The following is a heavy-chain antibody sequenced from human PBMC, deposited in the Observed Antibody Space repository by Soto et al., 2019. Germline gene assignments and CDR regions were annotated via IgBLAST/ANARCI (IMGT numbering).Heavy chain of an antibody. CDR3: ARERDGDYVTGC. Sequence: APGQRLEWMGWINVGNGNTRYSQKFQGRLTLTRDTPGNTAYLELNSLISEDTAVYYCARERDGDYVTGCWGQGTLVSVSS. D-gene: IGHD4-17*01. CDR2: INVGNGNT. V-gene: IGHV1-3*01. J-gene: IGHJ4*02.